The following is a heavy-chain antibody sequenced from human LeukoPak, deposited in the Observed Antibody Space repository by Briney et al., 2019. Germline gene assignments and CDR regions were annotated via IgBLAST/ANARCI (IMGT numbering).Heavy chain of an antibody. V-gene: IGHV1-69*13. Sequence: SVKVSCKASGDTFSSYAISWVRKAPGQGLEWMGGIIPIFGTANYAQKFQGRVTITADESTSTAYMELSSLRSEDTAVYYCASSSGYDSGTEYYYMDVWGKGTTVTISS. CDR3: ASSSGYDSGTEYYYMDV. D-gene: IGHD5-12*01. CDR2: IIPIFGTA. CDR1: GDTFSSYA. J-gene: IGHJ6*03.